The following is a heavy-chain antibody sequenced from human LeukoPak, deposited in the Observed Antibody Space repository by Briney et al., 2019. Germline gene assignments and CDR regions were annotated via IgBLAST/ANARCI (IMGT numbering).Heavy chain of an antibody. CDR3: ASSNLGYYYDSSGYSLFDY. Sequence: GGSLRLSCAASGFTFSDYYMSWIRQAPGKRLEWVSYISSSGSTIYYADSVKGRFTISRDNAKNSLYLQMNSLRAEDTAVYYCASSNLGYYYDSSGYSLFDYWGQGTLVTVSS. V-gene: IGHV3-11*01. J-gene: IGHJ4*02. CDR2: ISSSGSTI. D-gene: IGHD3-22*01. CDR1: GFTFSDYY.